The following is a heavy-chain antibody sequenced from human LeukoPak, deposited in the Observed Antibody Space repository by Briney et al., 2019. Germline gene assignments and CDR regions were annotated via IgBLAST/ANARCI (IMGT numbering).Heavy chain of an antibody. CDR1: GYTFTGYY. CDR3: ARCIAAAGTIDY. Sequence: GASVTVSCKASGYTFTGYYMHWVRQAPGQGLEWMGWINPNSGGTNYAQKFQGRVTMTRDTSISTAYMELSRLRPDDTAVYYCARCIAAAGTIDYWGQGTLVTVSS. J-gene: IGHJ4*02. D-gene: IGHD6-13*01. V-gene: IGHV1-2*02. CDR2: INPNSGGT.